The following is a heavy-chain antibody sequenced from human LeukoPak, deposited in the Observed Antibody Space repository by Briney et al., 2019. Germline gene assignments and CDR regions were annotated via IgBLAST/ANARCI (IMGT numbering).Heavy chain of an antibody. CDR2: IIPILGIA. D-gene: IGHD4-23*01. Sequence: AASVKVSCKASGGTFSIYAISWARQAPGQGLAWMGRIIPILGIANYAQKFQGRVTITADKSTSTAYMELSSLRSEDTAVYYCARVPAGDYGGNPFDYWGQGTLVTVSS. CDR1: GGTFSIYA. V-gene: IGHV1-69*04. J-gene: IGHJ4*02. CDR3: ARVPAGDYGGNPFDY.